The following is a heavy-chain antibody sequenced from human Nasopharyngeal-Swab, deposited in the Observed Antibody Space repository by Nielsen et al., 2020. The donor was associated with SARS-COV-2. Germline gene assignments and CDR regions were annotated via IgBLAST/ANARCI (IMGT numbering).Heavy chain of an antibody. V-gene: IGHV1-46*01. J-gene: IGHJ6*03. CDR3: ARGDDYDFWSGYPTDYYYYYYMDV. CDR1: GYTFTSYY. CDR2: INPSGGST. Sequence: ASVKVSCKASGYTFTSYYMHWVRQAPGQGLEWMGIINPSGGSTSYAQKFQGRVTITADKSTSTAYMELNSLRSEDTAVYYCARGDDYDFWSGYPTDYYYYYYMDVWGKGTTVTVSS. D-gene: IGHD3-3*01.